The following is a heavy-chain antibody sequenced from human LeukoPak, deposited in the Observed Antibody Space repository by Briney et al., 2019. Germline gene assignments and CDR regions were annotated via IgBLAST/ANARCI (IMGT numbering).Heavy chain of an antibody. V-gene: IGHV1-2*06. CDR3: ARDPYGSGQFDD. J-gene: IGHJ4*02. D-gene: IGHD3-10*01. CDR1: GYTFTVYY. Sequence: GASVKVSCKASGYTFTVYYMHWVRQAPGQGLEWMGRINPNSGGTNYAQKFQGRVTMTRDTSISTAYMELSRLRSDDTAVYYCARDPYGSGQFDDWGQGTLVTVSS. CDR2: INPNSGGT.